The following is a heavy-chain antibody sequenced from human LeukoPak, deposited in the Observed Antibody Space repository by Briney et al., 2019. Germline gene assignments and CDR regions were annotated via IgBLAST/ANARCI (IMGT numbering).Heavy chain of an antibody. CDR1: GYSFTSYW. V-gene: IGHV5-10-1*04. Sequence: GESLKISCKGSGYSFTSYWISWVRQMPGKGLEWMGRIDPRDSYTNYSPSFQGQVTISADRSISTAYLQWSSLKASDTAMYYCARQARGIVAPTNWFDPWGQGTLVTVSS. D-gene: IGHD6-13*01. CDR2: IDPRDSYT. CDR3: ARQARGIVAPTNWFDP. J-gene: IGHJ5*02.